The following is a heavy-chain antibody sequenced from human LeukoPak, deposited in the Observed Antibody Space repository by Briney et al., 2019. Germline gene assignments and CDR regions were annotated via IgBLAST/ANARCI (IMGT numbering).Heavy chain of an antibody. CDR2: ISGYNANT. CDR3: ARLRSLGSSGYYYMDV. Sequence: PVASVKVSCKASGYTFINYGISWVRQAPGQGPEWMGWISGYNANTNYAQKFQGRVTMTTDTSTSTAYMELRSLRSDDTAVYYCARLRSLGSSGYYYMDVWGKGTTVTVSS. CDR1: GYTFINYG. V-gene: IGHV1-18*01. J-gene: IGHJ6*03. D-gene: IGHD6-6*01.